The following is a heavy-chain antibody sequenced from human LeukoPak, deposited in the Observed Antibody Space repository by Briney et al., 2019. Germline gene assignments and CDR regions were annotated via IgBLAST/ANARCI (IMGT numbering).Heavy chain of an antibody. J-gene: IGHJ4*02. Sequence: GGSLRLSCAASGFSFSDSALHWVRQASGKGLDWVGRIRSELSGYVTAYAASVKGRLTISRDDSKNTAYLQMNSLETEDTAVYYCTRHLGDDDYGDFNDYWGQGILVTVSS. CDR3: TRHLGDDDYGDFNDY. CDR1: GFSFSDSA. V-gene: IGHV3-73*01. D-gene: IGHD4-17*01. CDR2: IRSELSGYVT.